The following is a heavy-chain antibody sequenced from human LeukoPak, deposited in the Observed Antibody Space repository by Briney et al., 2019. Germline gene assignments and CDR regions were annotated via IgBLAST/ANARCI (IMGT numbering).Heavy chain of an antibody. D-gene: IGHD3-3*01. V-gene: IGHV4-39*01. CDR1: GAIIKREGFN. Sequence: PSETLSLTCSVSGAIIKREGFNWDWIRQPPGKGLEYIGSVFYNGNTYYNPSLESRVTISVDTSKNQFSLKLYSVTAADTAVYYCTRRPKEPGFWSGYVDPWGQGTLVTVSS. CDR3: TRRPKEPGFWSGYVDP. J-gene: IGHJ5*02. CDR2: VFYNGNT.